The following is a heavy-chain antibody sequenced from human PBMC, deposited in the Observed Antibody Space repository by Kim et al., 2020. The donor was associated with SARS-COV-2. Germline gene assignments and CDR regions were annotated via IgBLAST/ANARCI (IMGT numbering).Heavy chain of an antibody. D-gene: IGHD6-19*01. V-gene: IGHV3-23*01. Sequence: SKYYASSVKGRVTISRDNSKNTLYLQMNSLRAEDTAVYYCAKGPIAVAGNWGQGTLVTVSS. CDR2: SK. J-gene: IGHJ4*02. CDR3: AKGPIAVAGN.